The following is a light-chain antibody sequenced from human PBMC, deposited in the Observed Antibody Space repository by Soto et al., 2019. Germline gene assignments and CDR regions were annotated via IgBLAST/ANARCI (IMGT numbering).Light chain of an antibody. CDR2: GAS. Sequence: DIQMTQSPSAMSASLGDRVTITCRASQGISNSLAWFQQKPGRVPKRLIYGASTLQSWAPSRFSGSASGAAFTLTINSLQPADFATYYCLQYNSYPFTFGGGTTVDIK. V-gene: IGKV1-17*03. CDR1: QGISNS. J-gene: IGKJ4*01. CDR3: LQYNSYPFT.